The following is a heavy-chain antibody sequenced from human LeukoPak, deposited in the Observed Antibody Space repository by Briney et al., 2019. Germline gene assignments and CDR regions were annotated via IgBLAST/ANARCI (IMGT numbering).Heavy chain of an antibody. CDR1: GVSISGYY. J-gene: IGHJ4*02. Sequence: SGTLSLTCTVSGVSISGYYRSWIRQPPGKGLEWIWYIYYSGSTNYNPSLKSRVTISVDTPKNQFSLKLSSVTAAHTAVYYCVGQAYYYDSSGYPFDYWGQGTLVTVSS. CDR2: IYYSGST. D-gene: IGHD3-22*01. CDR3: VGQAYYYDSSGYPFDY. V-gene: IGHV4-59*08.